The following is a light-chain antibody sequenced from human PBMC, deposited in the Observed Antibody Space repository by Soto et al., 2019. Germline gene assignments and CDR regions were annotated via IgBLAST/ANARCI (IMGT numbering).Light chain of an antibody. V-gene: IGKV3D-20*02. J-gene: IGKJ4*01. CDR2: GTS. CDR1: QSVGNNY. Sequence: IVLTQSPGTLSLSPGARATLSCRASQSVGNNYLAWYQQKPGQAHRLLIYGTSSRAIGIPARFSGSGSGTDFTLTSSSLEPEDFAVYYCQQRSNWPLTFGGGTKVDIK. CDR3: QQRSNWPLT.